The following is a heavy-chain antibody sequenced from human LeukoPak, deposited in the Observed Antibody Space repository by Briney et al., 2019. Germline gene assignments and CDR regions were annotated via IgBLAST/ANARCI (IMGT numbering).Heavy chain of an antibody. CDR3: ARVRVSSYYGMDI. Sequence: GGSLRLSCAASGFTFSTYWMSWVRQAPGKGLEWVANINQDESEKYYVDSVKGRFTISRDSAKNSLYLQMNSLRAEDTAVYYCARVRVSSYYGMDIWGQGATVTVSS. J-gene: IGHJ6*02. CDR2: INQDESEK. D-gene: IGHD2/OR15-2a*01. CDR1: GFTFSTYW. V-gene: IGHV3-7*05.